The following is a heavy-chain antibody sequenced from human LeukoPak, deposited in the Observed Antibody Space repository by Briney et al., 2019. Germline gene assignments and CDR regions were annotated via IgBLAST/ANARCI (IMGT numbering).Heavy chain of an antibody. CDR3: AKVRHPYGPPDQYFDH. CDR1: GFTFSSYA. Sequence: PGGSLRLSCAASGFTFSSYAMSWVRQAPGKGLEWVSAISGSGGGTYYADSVRGRFTISRDDSKNTLNLQMNSLRAEDTAVYYCAKVRHPYGPPDQYFDHWGQGTLVTVSS. J-gene: IGHJ4*02. V-gene: IGHV3-23*01. CDR2: ISGSGGGT. D-gene: IGHD3-10*01.